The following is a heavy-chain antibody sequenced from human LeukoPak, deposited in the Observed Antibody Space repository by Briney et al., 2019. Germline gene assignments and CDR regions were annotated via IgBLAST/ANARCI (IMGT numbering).Heavy chain of an antibody. CDR2: ISYDGSNK. CDR1: GFTFSSYA. Sequence: GGSLRLSCAASGFTFSSYAMHWVRQAPGKGLEWVAVISYDGSNKKYADSVKGRFTISRVNSQKTLYLQMNSLRAEDAAVYYCARGAARMVEMGTMISFEYWGQGTLVTVSS. J-gene: IGHJ4*02. CDR3: ARGAARMVEMGTMISFEY. V-gene: IGHV3-30*04. D-gene: IGHD5-24*01.